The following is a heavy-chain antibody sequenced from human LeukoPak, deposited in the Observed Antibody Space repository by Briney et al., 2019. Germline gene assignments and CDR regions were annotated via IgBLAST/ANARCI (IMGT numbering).Heavy chain of an antibody. CDR2: ISPYNDNT. CDR3: ARGQDIVVVPAAPNNWFDP. J-gene: IGHJ5*02. V-gene: IGHV1-18*01. D-gene: IGHD2-2*01. CDR1: GYTFTSYG. Sequence: GASVKVSCKASGYTFTSYGLSWVRQAPGQGLEWMGWISPYNDNTNYAQKVQGRVTMTTETSTSTAYMELRSLRSDDTAVYYCARGQDIVVVPAAPNNWFDPWGQGTLVTVSS.